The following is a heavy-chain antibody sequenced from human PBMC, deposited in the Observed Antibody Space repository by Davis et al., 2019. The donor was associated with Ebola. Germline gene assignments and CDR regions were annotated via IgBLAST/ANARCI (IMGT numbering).Heavy chain of an antibody. J-gene: IGHJ6*04. CDR3: ARDEGSRFLGLPTTTYYYYYGMDV. D-gene: IGHD3-3*01. CDR1: GGTFSSYA. CDR2: IIPIFGTA. V-gene: IGHV1-69*13. Sequence: SVKVSCKASGGTFSSYAISWVRQAPGQGLEWMGGIIPIFGTANYAQKFQGRVTITADESTSPAYMELSSLRSEDTAVYYCARDEGSRFLGLPTTTYYYYYGMDVWGKGTTVTVSS.